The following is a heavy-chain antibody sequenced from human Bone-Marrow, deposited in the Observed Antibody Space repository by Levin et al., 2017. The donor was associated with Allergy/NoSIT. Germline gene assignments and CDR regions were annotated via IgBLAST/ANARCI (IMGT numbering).Heavy chain of an antibody. CDR1: GFKFRTSA. Sequence: QAGGSLRLSCAASGFKFRTSALNWIRQAPGKGLEWVAFISFDGSYTYYSDSVKGRFTVSRDTSENSVYLNMHTVTREDTAVYYCARDLGSGSSSTSMDLWGPGTTVSVSS. CDR2: ISFDGSYT. CDR3: ARDLGSGSSSTSMDL. V-gene: IGHV3-30*04. D-gene: IGHD3-16*01. J-gene: IGHJ6*02.